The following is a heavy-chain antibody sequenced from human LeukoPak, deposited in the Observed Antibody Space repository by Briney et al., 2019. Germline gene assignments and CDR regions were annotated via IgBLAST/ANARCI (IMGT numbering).Heavy chain of an antibody. Sequence: GESLKISCKVSGYSFTSYCIGWVRQMPGKGLEWVGIIYPGDSGPTYSPSLQGQVTISVDKSINTAYLQWSSLQASDTAMYYCGMSGDRVPLQDDVFDVWGQGTMVTVST. D-gene: IGHD1-26*01. J-gene: IGHJ3*01. CDR2: IYPGDSGP. CDR3: GMSGDRVPLQDDVFDV. V-gene: IGHV5-51*01. CDR1: GYSFTSYC.